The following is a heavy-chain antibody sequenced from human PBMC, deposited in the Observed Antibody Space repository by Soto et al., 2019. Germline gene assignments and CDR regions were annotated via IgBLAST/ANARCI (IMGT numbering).Heavy chain of an antibody. CDR3: VRDEAHYDILTGSSLGRAFDI. D-gene: IGHD3-9*01. CDR1: NASISSSNW. CDR2: IYHTGRT. Sequence: QVQLQESGPSLVKPSGTLSLTCVITNASISSSNWWSWVRQAPGKGLEWIGEIYHTGRTNYAPSLKSRVTMSIDKSNNRFSLRLTSLTAADTAVYYCVRDEAHYDILTGSSLGRAFDIWGQGTMDTVSS. V-gene: IGHV4-4*02. J-gene: IGHJ3*02.